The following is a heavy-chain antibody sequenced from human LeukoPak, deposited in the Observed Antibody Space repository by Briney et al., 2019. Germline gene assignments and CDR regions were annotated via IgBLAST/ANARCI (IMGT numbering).Heavy chain of an antibody. D-gene: IGHD6-13*01. CDR2: IYSRGST. V-gene: IGHV4-39*07. J-gene: IGHJ6*03. CDR3: ARGRVSSSTWYSTYYYYFYMDV. CDR1: GGSISSSNYY. Sequence: NPSETLSLTCIVSGGSISSSNYYWGWIRQSPGKGLEWIGSIYSRGSTYYNPSLKSRVIVSSDMSKNQFSLMLNSVTAADTAVYFCARGRVSSSTWYSTYYYYFYMDVWGKGTTVTVSS.